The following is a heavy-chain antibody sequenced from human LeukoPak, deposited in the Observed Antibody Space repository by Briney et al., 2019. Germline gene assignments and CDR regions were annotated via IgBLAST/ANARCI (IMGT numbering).Heavy chain of an antibody. Sequence: SETLSLTCAVYGGSFSGYYWSWIRQPPGKGLEWTGEINHSGSTNYNPSLKSRVTISVDTSKNQFSLKLSSVTAADTAVYYCARAWRIAVAGRLDYWGQGTLVTVSS. D-gene: IGHD6-19*01. J-gene: IGHJ4*02. V-gene: IGHV4-34*01. CDR3: ARAWRIAVAGRLDY. CDR1: GGSFSGYY. CDR2: INHSGST.